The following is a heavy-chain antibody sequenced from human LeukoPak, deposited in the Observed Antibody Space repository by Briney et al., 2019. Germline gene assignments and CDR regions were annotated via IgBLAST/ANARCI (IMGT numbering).Heavy chain of an antibody. V-gene: IGHV4-30-4*08. CDR2: IYYSGST. Sequence: PSQTLSLTXTVSGGSISSGDYYWSWIRQPPGKGLEWTGYIYYSGSTYYNPSLKSRVTISVDTSKNQFSLKLSSVTAADTAVYYCARGVLGSWYVRDWFDPWGQGTLVTVSS. CDR1: GGSISSGDYY. J-gene: IGHJ5*02. CDR3: ARGVLGSWYVRDWFDP. D-gene: IGHD6-13*01.